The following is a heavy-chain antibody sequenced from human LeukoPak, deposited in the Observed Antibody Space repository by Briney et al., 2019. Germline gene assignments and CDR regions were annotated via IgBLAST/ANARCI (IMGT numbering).Heavy chain of an antibody. Sequence: SVKVSCKASGGTFSSYTISWVRQAPGQGLEWMGRIIPILGIANYAQKFQGRVTITADKSTSTAYMELSSLRSEDTAVYYCARDDQNYYDSSGLGHCWGQGTLVTVSS. V-gene: IGHV1-69*04. CDR3: ARDDQNYYDSSGLGHC. J-gene: IGHJ4*02. CDR2: IIPILGIA. D-gene: IGHD3-22*01. CDR1: GGTFSSYT.